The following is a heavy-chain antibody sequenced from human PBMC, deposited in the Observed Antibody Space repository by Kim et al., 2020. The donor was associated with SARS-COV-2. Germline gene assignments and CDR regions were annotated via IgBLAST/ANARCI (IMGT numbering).Heavy chain of an antibody. Sequence: SETLSLTCAVYGGSFSGYYWSWIRQPPGKGLEWIGEINHSGSTNYNPSLKSRVTISVDTSKNQFSLKLSSVTAADTAVYYCARGLRYSSSHNDYWDQGTL. J-gene: IGHJ4*02. CDR3: ARGLRYSSSHNDY. CDR1: GGSFSGYY. D-gene: IGHD6-13*01. V-gene: IGHV4-34*01. CDR2: INHSGST.